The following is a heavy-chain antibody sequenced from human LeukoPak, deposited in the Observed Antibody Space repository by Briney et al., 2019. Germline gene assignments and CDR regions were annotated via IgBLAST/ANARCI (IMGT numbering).Heavy chain of an antibody. CDR1: GGSISSDTYC. CDR3: ARYTVARRYFDY. Sequence: SQTLSLTCTLSGGSISSDTYCWTWIRQPAGKGLEWIGRIYTSGSTNYNPSLKSRVTISVDTSKNQFSLKLSSVTAADTAVYYCARYTVARRYFDYWGQGTLVTVSS. CDR2: IYTSGST. J-gene: IGHJ4*02. D-gene: IGHD6-19*01. V-gene: IGHV4-61*02.